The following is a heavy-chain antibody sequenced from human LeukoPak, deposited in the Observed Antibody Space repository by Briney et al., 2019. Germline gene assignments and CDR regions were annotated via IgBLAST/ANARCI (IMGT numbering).Heavy chain of an antibody. CDR1: GFTFSSYA. J-gene: IGHJ4*02. V-gene: IGHV3-23*01. D-gene: IGHD6-13*01. CDR3: AKTRPLDSSSWSHGDY. CDR2: ISGSGDST. Sequence: GGSLRFSCAASGFTFSSYAMSWVRQAPGKGLEWVSAISGSGDSTYYGDSVKGRFTISRDNSKNTLYLQMNSLRAEDTAVYYCAKTRPLDSSSWSHGDYWGQGTLVTVSS.